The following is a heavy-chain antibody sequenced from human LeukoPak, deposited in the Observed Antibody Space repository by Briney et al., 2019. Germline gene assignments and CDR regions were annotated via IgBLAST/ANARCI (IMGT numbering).Heavy chain of an antibody. J-gene: IGHJ5*02. V-gene: IGHV4-34*01. CDR3: ARVVVPAGPFDP. Sequence: SETLSLTCAVYGGSFSGYYWSLIRQPPGRGLEWIGEINHSGSTNYNPSLKSRVTISVDTSKNQFSLKLSSVTAADTAVYYCARVVVPAGPFDPWGQGTLVTVSS. CDR2: INHSGST. D-gene: IGHD2-2*01. CDR1: GGSFSGYY.